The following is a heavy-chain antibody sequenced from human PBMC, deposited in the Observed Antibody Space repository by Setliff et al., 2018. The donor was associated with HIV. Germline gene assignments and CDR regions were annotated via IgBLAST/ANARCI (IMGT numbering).Heavy chain of an antibody. CDR1: GFTFATSA. CDR3: APDGGLEQWLAI. CDR2: IVVGTGNT. J-gene: IGHJ4*02. V-gene: IGHV1-58*01. D-gene: IGHD6-19*01. Sequence: SVKVSCKASGFTFATSAVQWVRQARGQRLEWIGWIVVGTGNTNYAQKFQERVTITRDMSTSTAYMELSSLRSEDTAVYYCAPDGGLEQWLAIWGQGTLVTVSS.